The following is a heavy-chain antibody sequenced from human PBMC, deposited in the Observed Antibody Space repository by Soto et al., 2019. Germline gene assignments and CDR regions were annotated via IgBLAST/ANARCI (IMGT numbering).Heavy chain of an antibody. CDR3: ARHVPVQLWLLSWFDP. V-gene: IGHV4-39*01. D-gene: IGHD5-18*01. CDR1: GGSISSSSYY. Sequence: SETLSLTCTVSGGSISSSSYYWGWIRQPPGKGLEWIGSIYYSGSTYYNPSLKSRVTISVDTSKNQFSLKLSSVTAADTAVYYCARHVPVQLWLLSWFDPWGQGTLVTVSS. CDR2: IYYSGST. J-gene: IGHJ5*02.